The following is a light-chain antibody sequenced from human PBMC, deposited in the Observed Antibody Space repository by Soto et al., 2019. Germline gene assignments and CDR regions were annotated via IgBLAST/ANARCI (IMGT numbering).Light chain of an antibody. J-gene: IGKJ1*01. CDR1: QSISSW. CDR3: QQYNSYPWT. Sequence: DIQMTQSPSTLSASVGDRVTITCRASQSISSWLAWYQQKPGKAPKLLIYKASSLESGVPSRFSGSGSGTKFHSPLRRLPPDYFSTYFCQQYNSYPWTFGQGTKVEIK. V-gene: IGKV1-5*03. CDR2: KAS.